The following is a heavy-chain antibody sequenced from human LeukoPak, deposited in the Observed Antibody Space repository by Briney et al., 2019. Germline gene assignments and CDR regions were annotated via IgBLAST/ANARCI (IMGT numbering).Heavy chain of an antibody. CDR3: ARDNYYDSSGYTYYFDY. V-gene: IGHV1-18*04. D-gene: IGHD3-22*01. J-gene: IGHJ4*02. Sequence: VDSVKVSCKASGYTFTGYYMHWVRQAPGQGLEWMGWISAYNGNTNFAQKLQGRVTMTTDTSTSTAYMELRSLRSDDTAVYYCARDNYYDSSGYTYYFDYWGQGTLVTASS. CDR2: ISAYNGNT. CDR1: GYTFTGYY.